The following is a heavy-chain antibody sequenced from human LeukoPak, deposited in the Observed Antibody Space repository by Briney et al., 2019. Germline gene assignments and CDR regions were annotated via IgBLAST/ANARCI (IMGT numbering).Heavy chain of an antibody. CDR3: ARGTFYYDSSGHDAFAI. D-gene: IGHD3-22*01. CDR2: ISGSGGST. V-gene: IGHV3-23*01. Sequence: GGSLRLSCAASGYTFSSYAMSWVRQAPGKGLEWVSAISGSGGSTYYADSVKGRITISRDNSKSTLYLQMNSLRAEDTAVYYCARGTFYYDSSGHDAFAIWGQGTMVAVSS. CDR1: GYTFSSYA. J-gene: IGHJ3*02.